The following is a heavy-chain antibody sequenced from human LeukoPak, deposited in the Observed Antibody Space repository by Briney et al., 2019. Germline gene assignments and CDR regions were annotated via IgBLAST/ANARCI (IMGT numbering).Heavy chain of an antibody. Sequence: SETLSLTCTVSGGSISSYYWSWIRQPPGKGLEWIGYIYYSGSTNYNPSLKSRVTISVDTSKNQFSLKLSSVTAADTAVYYCARELLAQRSFDIWGQGTMVTVSS. J-gene: IGHJ3*02. CDR1: GGSISSYY. V-gene: IGHV4-59*01. CDR3: ARELLAQRSFDI. CDR2: IYYSGST. D-gene: IGHD2-8*02.